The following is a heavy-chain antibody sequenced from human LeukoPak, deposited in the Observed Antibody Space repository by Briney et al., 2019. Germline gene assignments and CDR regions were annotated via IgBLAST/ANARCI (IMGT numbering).Heavy chain of an antibody. D-gene: IGHD4-17*01. CDR2: IYYTGTT. Sequence: PSETLSLTCTIFGDSTNTYFWSWIRQPPGKGLEWIGYIYYTGTTNYNPSLKSRVTISVDTSKNQFSLKVSSVTAADTDVYYCASKSTDHGELRFDYWGQGTLVTVSS. V-gene: IGHV4-59*01. J-gene: IGHJ4*02. CDR1: GDSTNTYF. CDR3: ASKSTDHGELRFDY.